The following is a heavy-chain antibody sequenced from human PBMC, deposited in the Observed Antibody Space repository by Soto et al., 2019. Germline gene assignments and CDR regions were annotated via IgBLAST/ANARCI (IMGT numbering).Heavy chain of an antibody. Sequence: GGSLRLSCAASGFTFSSYSMNWVRQAPGKGLEWVSSISSSSSYIYYADSVKGRFTISRDNAKNSLYLQMNSLRAEDTAVYYCARDRDYGDMGNYFDYWGQGTLVTVSA. J-gene: IGHJ4*02. D-gene: IGHD4-17*01. CDR2: ISSSSSYI. V-gene: IGHV3-21*01. CDR1: GFTFSSYS. CDR3: ARDRDYGDMGNYFDY.